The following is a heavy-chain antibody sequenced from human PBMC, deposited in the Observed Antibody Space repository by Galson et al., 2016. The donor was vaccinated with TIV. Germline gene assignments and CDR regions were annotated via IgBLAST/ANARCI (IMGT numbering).Heavy chain of an antibody. CDR1: GDSVSSDSAA. CDR3: TRAAGKNCYATCETFDI. D-gene: IGHD2-2*01. CDR2: TYYRSRWYY. V-gene: IGHV6-1*01. J-gene: IGHJ3*02. Sequence: CAISGDSVSSDSAAWNWVRQSPSRGLEWLGRTYYRSRWYYDYKVSVKSRITINPDTSKNQFSLQLNSVTPEDTAVYDCTRAAGKNCYATCETFDIWGQGTMVTVSS.